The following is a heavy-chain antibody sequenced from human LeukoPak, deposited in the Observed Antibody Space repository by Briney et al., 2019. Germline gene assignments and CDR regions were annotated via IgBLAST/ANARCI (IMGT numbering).Heavy chain of an antibody. V-gene: IGHV3-30*03. CDR3: ARHSRGRWYVFDY. D-gene: IGHD6-13*01. CDR2: ISYDGSNK. J-gene: IGHJ4*02. CDR1: GFTFSSYG. Sequence: GRSLRLSCAASGFTFSSYGMHWVRQAPGKGLEWVAVISYDGSNKYCADSVKGRFTISRDNSKNTLYLQMNSLRAEDTAVYYCARHSRGRWYVFDYWGQGTLVTVSS.